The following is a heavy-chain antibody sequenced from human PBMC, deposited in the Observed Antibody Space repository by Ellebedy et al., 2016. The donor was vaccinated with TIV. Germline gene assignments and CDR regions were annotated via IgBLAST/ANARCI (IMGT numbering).Heavy chain of an antibody. V-gene: IGHV4-39*01. CDR1: GGSISSSSYY. J-gene: IGHJ3*02. Sequence: SETLSLTXTVSGGSISSSSYYWGWIRQPPGKGLEWIGSIYYSGSTYYNPSLKSRVTISVDTSKNQFSLQLNSVTPEDTAVYYCARGLYSSYTDYDAFDIWGQGTMVTVSS. D-gene: IGHD6-6*01. CDR3: ARGLYSSYTDYDAFDI. CDR2: IYYSGST.